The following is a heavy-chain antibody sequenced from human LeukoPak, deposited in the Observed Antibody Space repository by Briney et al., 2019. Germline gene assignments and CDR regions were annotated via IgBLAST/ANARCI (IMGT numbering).Heavy chain of an antibody. V-gene: IGHV3-74*01. CDR1: GFTFSSYW. Sequence: GGSLRLSCAASGFTFSSYWMHWVCQAPGKGLVWVSRINSDGSSTSYADSVKGRFTISRDNAKNTLYLQMNSLRAEDTAVYYCARAGSSYGDYDAFDIWGQGTMVTVSS. CDR3: ARAGSSYGDYDAFDI. J-gene: IGHJ3*02. CDR2: INSDGSST. D-gene: IGHD4-17*01.